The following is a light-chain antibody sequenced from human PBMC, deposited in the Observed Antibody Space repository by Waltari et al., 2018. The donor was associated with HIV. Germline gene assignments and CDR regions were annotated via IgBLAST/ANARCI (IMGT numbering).Light chain of an antibody. V-gene: IGKV2-28*01. CDR2: LGS. CDR1: QSLLHSNGYNY. J-gene: IGKJ4*01. CDR3: MQVAQTPT. Sequence: DIVMTQSPLSLPVTPGEPASISCRSSQSLLHSNGYNYLDWYLQKPGQSPQLLIYLGSNRASGVPDRFSGSGSGTDFTPKITRVEAEDVGVYYCMQVAQTPTFGGGTKVEIK.